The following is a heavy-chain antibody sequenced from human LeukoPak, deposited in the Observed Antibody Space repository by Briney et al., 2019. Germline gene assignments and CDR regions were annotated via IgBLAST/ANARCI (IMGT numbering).Heavy chain of an antibody. CDR2: ISAYNGNT. CDR3: ARETYDFWSGYYGWFDP. Sequence: GASVKVSCKASGYTFTSYGISWVRQAPGQGLEWMGWISAYNGNTNYAQKLQGRVTMTTDTSTSTAYMELRSLRSDDTAVYYCARETYDFWSGYYGWFDPWGQGTLVTVSS. J-gene: IGHJ5*02. V-gene: IGHV1-18*01. D-gene: IGHD3-3*01. CDR1: GYTFTSYG.